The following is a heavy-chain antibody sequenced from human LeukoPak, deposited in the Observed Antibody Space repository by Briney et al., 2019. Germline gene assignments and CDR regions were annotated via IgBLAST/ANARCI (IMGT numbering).Heavy chain of an antibody. CDR1: GYTFTSYY. CDR3: ARDLKRWLQSDAFDI. Sequence: GASVKVSCKASGYTFTSYYMHRVRQAPGQGLEWMGIINPSGGSTSYAQKFQGRVTITRDTSTSTVYMELSSLRSEDTAVYYCARDLKRWLQSDAFDIWGQGTMVTVSS. J-gene: IGHJ3*02. CDR2: INPSGGST. V-gene: IGHV1-46*03. D-gene: IGHD5-24*01.